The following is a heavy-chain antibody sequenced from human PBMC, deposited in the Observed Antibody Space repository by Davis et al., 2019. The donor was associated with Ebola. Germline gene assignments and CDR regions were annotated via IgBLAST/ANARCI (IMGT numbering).Heavy chain of an antibody. J-gene: IGHJ4*02. CDR3: ARQSSSSWGDY. V-gene: IGHV4-30-2*01. D-gene: IGHD6-6*01. CDR2: IYHSGST. Sequence: SETLSLTCAVSGGSISSGGYSWSWIRQPPGKGLEWIGYIYHSGSTYYNPSLKSRVTISVDRSKNQFSLKLSSVTAADTAVYYCARQSSSSWGDYWGQGTLVTVSS. CDR1: GGSISSGGYS.